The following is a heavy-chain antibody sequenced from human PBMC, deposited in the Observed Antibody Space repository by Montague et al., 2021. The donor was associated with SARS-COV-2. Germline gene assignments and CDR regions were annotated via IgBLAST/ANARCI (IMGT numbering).Heavy chain of an antibody. J-gene: IGHJ6*03. CDR2: INHSGTA. D-gene: IGHD2-2*01. Sequence: SETLSLTCAVYGGSFSVYYWSWLRQSPRSGLGWTAEINHSGTANYNPSLKSRVSISVDTSKNQFTLKLTSVTAADTAVYYCARVRGEQYQLVFSTYYYYYMDVWGKGTTVTVSS. CDR1: GGSFSVYY. CDR3: ARVRGEQYQLVFSTYYYYYMDV. V-gene: IGHV4-34*01.